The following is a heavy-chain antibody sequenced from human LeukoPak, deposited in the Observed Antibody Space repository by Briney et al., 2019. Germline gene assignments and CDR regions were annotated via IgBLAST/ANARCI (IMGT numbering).Heavy chain of an antibody. CDR1: GVSVSSFY. Sequence: SETLSLTCTVSGVSVSSFYWSWIRQPPGKGLEWIGYINYSGSTNYNPSLKSRVTISIDTSKNQFSLKLRSVTAADTAVYYCARRIGSGSYYFDYWGQGTLVTVSS. V-gene: IGHV4-59*08. CDR3: ARRIGSGSYYFDY. J-gene: IGHJ4*02. D-gene: IGHD6-19*01. CDR2: INYSGST.